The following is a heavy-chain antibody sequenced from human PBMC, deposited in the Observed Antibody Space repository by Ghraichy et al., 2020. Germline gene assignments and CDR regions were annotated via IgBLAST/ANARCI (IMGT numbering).Heavy chain of an antibody. J-gene: IGHJ4*02. CDR3: ARDKAAAGFDY. D-gene: IGHD6-13*01. CDR2: ISSSSSYI. Sequence: GGSLRRSCAASGFTFSSYSMNWVRQAPGKGLEWVSSISSSSSYIYYADSVKGRFTISRDNAKNSLYLQMNSLRAEDTAVYYCARDKAAAGFDYWGQGTLVTVSS. CDR1: GFTFSSYS. V-gene: IGHV3-21*01.